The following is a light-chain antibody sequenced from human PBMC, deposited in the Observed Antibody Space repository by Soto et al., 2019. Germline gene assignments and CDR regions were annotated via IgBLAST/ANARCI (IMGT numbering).Light chain of an antibody. J-gene: IGLJ2*01. V-gene: IGLV4-69*01. CDR2: VNSDGSH. Sequence: QPVLTQSPSASASLGASVKLTCTLSSGHSSYAIAWHQQHPEKGPRYLMKVNSDGSHNKGDGVPDRFSGSSSGAERYLTISSLQSDDEADYYCQTWGSGILVVFGGGTKLTVL. CDR3: QTWGSGILVV. CDR1: SGHSSYA.